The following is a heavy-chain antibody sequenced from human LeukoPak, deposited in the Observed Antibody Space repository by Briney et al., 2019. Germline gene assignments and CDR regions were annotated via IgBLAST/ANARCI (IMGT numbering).Heavy chain of an antibody. Sequence: GGSLRLSCAASGFTFSSYAMHWVRQAPGKGLEYVSAISSNGGSTYYANSVKGRFTISRDNSKNTLYLQMGSLRAEDMAVYYCASSVLRYSRASSFDYWGQGTLVTVSS. V-gene: IGHV3-64*01. CDR2: ISSNGGST. CDR3: ASSVLRYSRASSFDY. J-gene: IGHJ4*02. D-gene: IGHD6-13*01. CDR1: GFTFSSYA.